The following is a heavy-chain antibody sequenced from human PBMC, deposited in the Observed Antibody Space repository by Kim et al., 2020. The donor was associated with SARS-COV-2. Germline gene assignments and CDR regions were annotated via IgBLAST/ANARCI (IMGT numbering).Heavy chain of an antibody. J-gene: IGHJ4*02. CDR3: ARGSPYSGYDPVGY. Sequence: SVTSRFNIARDNTKNTLYMQRNSLRAEDTAVYYCARGSPYSGYDPVGYWGQGTLVTVSS. V-gene: IGHV3-30*01. D-gene: IGHD5-12*01.